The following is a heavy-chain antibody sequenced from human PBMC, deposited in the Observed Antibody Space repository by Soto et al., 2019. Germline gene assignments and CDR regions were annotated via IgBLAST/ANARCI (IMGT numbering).Heavy chain of an antibody. V-gene: IGHV4-34*01. Sequence: PSETLSLTCTVYGGSFSGFYWSWIRQSPGKGLEWIGEISLNGTANYNPSLKSRVTILLETSKHQFSLKLSSVTAADTAVYYCARDGGSYYAAVDYWGQGTLVTVSS. J-gene: IGHJ4*02. CDR2: ISLNGTA. D-gene: IGHD1-26*01. CDR1: GGSFSGFY. CDR3: ARDGGSYYAAVDY.